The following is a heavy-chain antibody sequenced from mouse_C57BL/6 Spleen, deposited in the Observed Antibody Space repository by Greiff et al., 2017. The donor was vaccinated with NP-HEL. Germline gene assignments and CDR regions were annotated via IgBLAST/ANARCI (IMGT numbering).Heavy chain of an antibody. Sequence: EVQGVESGGGLVKPGGSLKLSCAASGFTFSSYTMSWVRQTPEKRLEWVATISGGGGNTYYPDSVKGRFTISRDNAKNTLYLQMSSLRSEDTALYYCARQGIHAMDYWGQGTSVTVSS. CDR3: ARQGIHAMDY. V-gene: IGHV5-9*01. CDR2: ISGGGGNT. J-gene: IGHJ4*01. CDR1: GFTFSSYT.